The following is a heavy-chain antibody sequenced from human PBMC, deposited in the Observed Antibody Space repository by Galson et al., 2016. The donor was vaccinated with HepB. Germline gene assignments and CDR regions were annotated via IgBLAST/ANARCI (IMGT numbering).Heavy chain of an antibody. CDR1: GIIFRSND. CDR3: AKDPYYYGSGGYYFDY. Sequence: SLRLSCAASGIIFRSNDMHWVRQAPGKGLEWVAAISYDGTDKYYADSVKGRFTISRDNSKNTLFLQMDSLKVEDTAVYYCAKDPYYYGSGGYYFDYWGQGTQVTVSS. CDR2: ISYDGTDK. V-gene: IGHV3-30*18. J-gene: IGHJ4*02. D-gene: IGHD3-10*01.